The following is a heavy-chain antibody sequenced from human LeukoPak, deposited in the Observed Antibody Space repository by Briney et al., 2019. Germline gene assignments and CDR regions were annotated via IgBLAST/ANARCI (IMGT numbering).Heavy chain of an antibody. V-gene: IGHV3-11*06. CDR3: ARGGRDAFDI. Sequence: GGSLRPSCAASGFTFSDYYMSWIRQAPGKGLEWVSYISSSSSYTNYADSVKGRFTISRDNAKNSLYLQMNSLRAEDTAVYYCARGGRDAFDIWGQGTMVTVSS. D-gene: IGHD5-12*01. CDR1: GFTFSDYY. CDR2: ISSSSSYT. J-gene: IGHJ3*02.